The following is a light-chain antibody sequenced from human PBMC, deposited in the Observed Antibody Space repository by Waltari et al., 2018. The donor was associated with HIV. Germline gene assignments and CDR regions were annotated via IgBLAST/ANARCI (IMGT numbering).Light chain of an antibody. CDR2: AAS. Sequence: DVQVTQSPSSLSASVGDTVTITCRASQNIDNYLNWYQQKSGRAPQLLIYAASSLQSGVPSRFSARGSGTDFTLTISSVQPEDFAIYFCQQTYSAITFGPGTQVDVK. J-gene: IGKJ3*01. CDR3: QQTYSAIT. V-gene: IGKV1-39*01. CDR1: QNIDNY.